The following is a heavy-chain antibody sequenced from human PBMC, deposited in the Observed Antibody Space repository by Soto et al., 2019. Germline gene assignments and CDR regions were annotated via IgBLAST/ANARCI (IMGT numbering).Heavy chain of an antibody. V-gene: IGHV3-72*01. CDR2: SRNKANSYTT. J-gene: IGHJ4*02. CDR3: VRGHNSFDY. CDR1: GFTLSDHY. Sequence: GGSLRLSCAASGFTLSDHYMDWVRQAPGKGLQWVGRSRNKANSYTTDYAASVRGRFTISRDESENSMYLNMNSLKTEDTAVYYCVRGHNSFDYWGQRVLVTVSS.